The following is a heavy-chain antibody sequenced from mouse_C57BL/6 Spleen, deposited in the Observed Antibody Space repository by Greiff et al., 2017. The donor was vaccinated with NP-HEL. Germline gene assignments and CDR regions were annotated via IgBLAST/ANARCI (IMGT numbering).Heavy chain of an antibody. D-gene: IGHD1-1*01. V-gene: IGHV1-69*01. Sequence: QVQLQQPGAELVMPGASVKLSCKASGYTFTSYWMHWVKQRPGPGLEWIGEIDPSDSYTNYNQKFKGKSTLTVDKSSSTAYMQLSSLTSEDSAVYYCARITTVVSYWYFDVWGTGTTVTVSS. CDR3: ARITTVVSYWYFDV. J-gene: IGHJ1*03. CDR2: IDPSDSYT. CDR1: GYTFTSYW.